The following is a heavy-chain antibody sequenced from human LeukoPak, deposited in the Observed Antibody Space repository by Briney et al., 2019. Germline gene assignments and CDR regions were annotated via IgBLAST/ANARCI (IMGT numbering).Heavy chain of an antibody. D-gene: IGHD3-22*01. CDR2: IRYDGSNK. CDR3: AKDSFTYYYDSSGWYYFDY. V-gene: IGHV3-30*02. J-gene: IGHJ4*02. Sequence: RGSLRHSCAASGFTFSSYGMHWVRQAPGKGLEWVAFIRYDGSNKYYADSVKGRVTISRDNSKNTLYLQMNSLRAEDTAVYYCAKDSFTYYYDSSGWYYFDYWGQGTLVTLSS. CDR1: GFTFSSYG.